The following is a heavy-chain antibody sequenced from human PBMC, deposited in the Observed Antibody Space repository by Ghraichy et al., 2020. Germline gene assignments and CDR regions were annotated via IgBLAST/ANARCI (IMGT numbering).Heavy chain of an antibody. CDR1: GYSFTDNF. D-gene: IGHD1/OR15-1a*01. CDR2: INPKSGVT. V-gene: IGHV1-2*02. Sequence: ASVKVSCKASGYSFTDNFIHWVRQAPGQGLEWMGWINPKSGVTKYAQRFQDRVTVATDTSITTGYMELNSLLLDYTAVYYCARGSDIGVTRTTGFDTWGQGTPVTVSS. J-gene: IGHJ5*02. CDR3: ARGSDIGVTRTTGFDT.